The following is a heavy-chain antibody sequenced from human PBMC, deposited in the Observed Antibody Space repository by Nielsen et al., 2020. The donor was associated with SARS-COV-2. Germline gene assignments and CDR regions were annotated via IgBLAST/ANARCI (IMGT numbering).Heavy chain of an antibody. V-gene: IGHV3-7*04. Sequence: GGSLRLSCAASGFMFSNDWMSWVRLAPGKGLEWVANIKRDGSEKHYVDSVKGRFTVSRDNTKNSLYLQMNSLRADDTAVYYCVRARSGSYYEAFDIWGQGTMVTVSS. J-gene: IGHJ3*02. D-gene: IGHD1-26*01. CDR1: GFMFSNDW. CDR2: IKRDGSEK. CDR3: VRARSGSYYEAFDI.